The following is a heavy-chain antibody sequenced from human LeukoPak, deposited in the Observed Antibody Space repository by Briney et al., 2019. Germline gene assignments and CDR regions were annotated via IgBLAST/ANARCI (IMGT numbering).Heavy chain of an antibody. CDR2: ISWDAGST. V-gene: IGHV3-43*01. CDR3: AKGLFGVVRYSAFDI. J-gene: IGHJ3*02. CDR1: RFTFDDYT. D-gene: IGHD3-3*01. Sequence: GGSLRLSCAASRFTFDDYTMHWVRQAPGKGLEWVSLISWDAGSTYYADSVKGRFTISRDNSKNSLYLQMNSLRTEDTALYYCAKGLFGVVRYSAFDIWGQGTMVTVSS.